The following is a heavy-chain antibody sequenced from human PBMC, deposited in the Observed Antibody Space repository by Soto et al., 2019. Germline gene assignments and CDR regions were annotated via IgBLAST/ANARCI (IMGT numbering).Heavy chain of an antibody. Sequence: LRLSCAASGFTFSSYAMSWVRQAPGKGLEWVSAISGSGGSTYYADSVKGRFTISRDNSKNTLYLQMNSLRAEDTAVYYCAKDLNLAMTEIDAFDIWGQGTMVTVSS. CDR1: GFTFSSYA. CDR2: ISGSGGST. J-gene: IGHJ3*02. V-gene: IGHV3-23*01. D-gene: IGHD2-2*01. CDR3: AKDLNLAMTEIDAFDI.